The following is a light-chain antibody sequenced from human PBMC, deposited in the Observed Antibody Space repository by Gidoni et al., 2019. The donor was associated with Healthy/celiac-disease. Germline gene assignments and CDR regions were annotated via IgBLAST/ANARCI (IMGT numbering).Light chain of an antibody. Sequence: QSALTQPRSVFGSPGHSVTIPCTGTSSAVGGYNYVSWYQQHPGKAPKLMIYDVSKRPSGVPDRFSGSKSGNTASLTISGLQAEDEADYYCCSYAGSYTWVFGGGTKLTVL. CDR3: CSYAGSYTWV. CDR2: DVS. J-gene: IGLJ3*02. CDR1: SSAVGGYNY. V-gene: IGLV2-11*01.